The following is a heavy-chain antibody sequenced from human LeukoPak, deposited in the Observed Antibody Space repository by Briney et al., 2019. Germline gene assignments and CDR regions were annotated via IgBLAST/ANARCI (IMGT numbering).Heavy chain of an antibody. Sequence: PSQTLSLTCTVSGGSISSGSYYWSWIRQPAGKGLEWIGRIYTSGSTNYNPSLKSRVTISVDTSDNQFSLKLSSVTAADTAVYYCARDIMVRGVITDYWGQGTLVTVSS. CDR1: GGSISSGSYY. J-gene: IGHJ4*02. D-gene: IGHD3-10*01. V-gene: IGHV4-61*02. CDR2: IYTSGST. CDR3: ARDIMVRGVITDY.